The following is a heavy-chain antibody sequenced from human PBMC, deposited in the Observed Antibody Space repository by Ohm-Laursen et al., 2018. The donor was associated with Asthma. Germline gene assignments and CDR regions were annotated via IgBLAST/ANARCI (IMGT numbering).Heavy chain of an antibody. V-gene: IGHV3-30*18. CDR1: GFTFNSYG. D-gene: IGHD6-13*01. CDR2: ISFDGSNK. CDR3: AKDVLGFVAAAQD. J-gene: IGHJ4*02. Sequence: SLRLSCSASGFTFNSYGIHWVRQAPGKGLEWVAVISFDGSNKYYADSVKGRFTISRDNSKNTPYLQMNSLRAEDTAIYYCAKDVLGFVAAAQDWGQGTLVTVSS.